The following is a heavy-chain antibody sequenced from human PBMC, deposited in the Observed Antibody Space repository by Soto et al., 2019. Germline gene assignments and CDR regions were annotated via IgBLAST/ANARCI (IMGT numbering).Heavy chain of an antibody. CDR1: GFTFSSYD. CDR3: ARATGGGDAFDI. Sequence: EVQLVESGGGLVQPGGSLRLSCAASGFTFSSYDMHWVRQATGKGLEWVSAISTAGDTYYPGSVKGRFTISRENAKNSLYLQMNSLRAGDTAVYYCARATGGGDAFDIWGQGTMVTVSS. D-gene: IGHD3-16*01. CDR2: ISTAGDT. V-gene: IGHV3-13*04. J-gene: IGHJ3*02.